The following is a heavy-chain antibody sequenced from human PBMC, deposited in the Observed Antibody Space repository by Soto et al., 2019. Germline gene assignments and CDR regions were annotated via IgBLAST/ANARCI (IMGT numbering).Heavy chain of an antibody. CDR3: ARDHSSSLTAHDD. Sequence: PGVSRRLSCAASGFTFSSYAMHWVRQAPGKGLEWVAVISYEGSNKYYADSVKGRFTISRDNSKNTLYLQMNSLSAEGTAVYYCARDHSSSLTAHDDWGQGTVVTDSS. D-gene: IGHD6-6*01. J-gene: IGHJ4*02. CDR1: GFTFSSYA. V-gene: IGHV3-30-3*01. CDR2: ISYEGSNK.